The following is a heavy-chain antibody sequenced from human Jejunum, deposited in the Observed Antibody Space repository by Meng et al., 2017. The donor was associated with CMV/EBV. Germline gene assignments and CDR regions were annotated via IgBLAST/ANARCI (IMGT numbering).Heavy chain of an antibody. J-gene: IGHJ4*02. CDR1: GGCTRSSGYY. CDR3: TRHPSRYQLLLNS. V-gene: IGHV4-39*01. D-gene: IGHD2-2*01. Sequence: CGGCTRSSGYYCGWIRPTTWKGLEWVGSFYYSGSTYYRPSVKSRVTISVDTSKNQFSLNLSSVTAADTAVYYCTRHPSRYQLLLNSWGQGTLVTVSS. CDR2: FYYSGST.